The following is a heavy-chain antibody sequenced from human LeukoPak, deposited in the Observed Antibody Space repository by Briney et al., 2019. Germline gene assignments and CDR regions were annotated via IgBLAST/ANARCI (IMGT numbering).Heavy chain of an antibody. CDR1: GFTFSSYA. V-gene: IGHV3-23*01. CDR3: AKGDGYNYDNWFDP. D-gene: IGHD5-24*01. CDR2: ISGRGGST. J-gene: IGHJ5*02. Sequence: GGSLRLSCAASGFTFSSYALSWVRQAPGKGLEWVSSISGRGGSTYYADFVKGRFTISRDNSKNTLYLQVNSLRAEDTAVYYCAKGDGYNYDNWFDPWGQGTLVTVSS.